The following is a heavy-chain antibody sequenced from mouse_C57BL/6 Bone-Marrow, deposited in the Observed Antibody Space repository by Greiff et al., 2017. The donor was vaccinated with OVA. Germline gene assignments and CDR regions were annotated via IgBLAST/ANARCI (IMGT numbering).Heavy chain of an antibody. CDR1: GFTFSSYT. Sequence: EVQLVESGGGLVKPGGSLKLSCAASGFTFSSYTMSWVRQTPEKRLEWVATISGGGGNTYYPDSVKGRFTISRDNAKNTLYLQMSSLRSEDTALYYCARQGQLRLSFAYGGQGTLVTVSA. CDR2: ISGGGGNT. J-gene: IGHJ3*01. D-gene: IGHD3-2*02. CDR3: ARQGQLRLSFAY. V-gene: IGHV5-9*01.